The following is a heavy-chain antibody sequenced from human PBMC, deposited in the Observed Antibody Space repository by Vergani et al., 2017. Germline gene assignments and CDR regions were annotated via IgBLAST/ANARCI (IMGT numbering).Heavy chain of an antibody. CDR1: GYSFTSPW. V-gene: IGHV5-51*03. CDR3: ARQGPYSSSWGY. J-gene: IGHJ4*02. CDR2: IFPGDSDT. Sequence: EVKLVQSGSEVKKPGESLRISCKGSGYSFTSPWIAWGRQMPGKGLEWMGIIFPGDSDTRYSPSFQGHVTISADKSISTAYLQWSSLKASDTAMYFCARQGPYSSSWGYWGQGTLVTVSS. D-gene: IGHD6-6*01.